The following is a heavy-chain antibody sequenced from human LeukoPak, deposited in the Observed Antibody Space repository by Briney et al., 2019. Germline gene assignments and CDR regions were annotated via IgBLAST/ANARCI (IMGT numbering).Heavy chain of an antibody. CDR3: AKDQYYYGSGIQIDY. D-gene: IGHD3-10*01. CDR1: GFTFSSYA. Sequence: GGSLRLSCAVSGFTFSSYAMSWVRQVPGKGLEWLSSISGSGGSTYYADSVRGRFTVSKDNLKNTLYLQMNSLRAEDSSVYYCAKDQYYYGSGIQIDYWGHGTLVTVSS. CDR2: ISGSGGST. J-gene: IGHJ4*01. V-gene: IGHV3-23*01.